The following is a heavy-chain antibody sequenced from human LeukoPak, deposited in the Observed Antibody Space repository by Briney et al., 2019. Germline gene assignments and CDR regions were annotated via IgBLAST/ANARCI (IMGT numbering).Heavy chain of an antibody. V-gene: IGHV4-34*01. J-gene: IGHJ4*02. CDR1: GGSFSGYY. D-gene: IGHD3-10*01. CDR3: ARGGEPYTMFRGVPLGY. Sequence: PSETLSLTCAVYGGSFSGYYWSGIRQPPGKGLEWIGEINHSGSTNYNPSLKSRVTISVDTSKNQFSLKLSSVTAADTAVYYCARGGEPYTMFRGVPLGYWGQGTLVTVSS. CDR2: INHSGST.